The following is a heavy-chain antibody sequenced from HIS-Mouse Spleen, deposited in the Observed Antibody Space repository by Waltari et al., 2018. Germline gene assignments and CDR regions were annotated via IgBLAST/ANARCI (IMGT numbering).Heavy chain of an antibody. J-gene: IGHJ4*02. V-gene: IGHV3-23*01. Sequence: EVQLLESGGGLVQPGGSLRLSCAASGFTFSSYAMSWVRQAPGKGLEWVSAISGSGGSTYYADSVKGRFTISRDKSKNTLYLQMNSLRAEDTAVYYCAKDPRPGSGSSYYFDYWGQGTLVTVSS. D-gene: IGHD1-26*01. CDR2: ISGSGGST. CDR1: GFTFSSYA. CDR3: AKDPRPGSGSSYYFDY.